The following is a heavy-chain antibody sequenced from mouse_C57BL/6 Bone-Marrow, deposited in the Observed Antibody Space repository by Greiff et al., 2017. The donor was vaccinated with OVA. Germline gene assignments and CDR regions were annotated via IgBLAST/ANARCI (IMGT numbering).Heavy chain of an antibody. V-gene: IGHV5-4*01. J-gene: IGHJ4*01. CDR1: GFTFSSYA. CDR2: ISDGGSYT. CDR3: ARGGITPYYYAMDY. D-gene: IGHD2-4*01. Sequence: EVQGVESGGGLVKPGGSLKLSCAASGFTFSSYAMSWVRQTPEKRLEWVATISDGGSYTYYPDNVKGRFTISRDNAKNNLYLQMSHLKSEDTAMYYCARGGITPYYYAMDYWGQGTSVTVSS.